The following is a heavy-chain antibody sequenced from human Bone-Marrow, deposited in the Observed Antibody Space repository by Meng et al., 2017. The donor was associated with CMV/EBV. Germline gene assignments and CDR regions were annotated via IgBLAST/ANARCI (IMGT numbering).Heavy chain of an antibody. D-gene: IGHD3-22*01. CDR2: IRSKTNTYAT. Sequence: GGSLRLSCAASGFTFSGSAIHWVRQASGKGLEWVGRIRSKTNTYATEYAASLKGRFTISRDDSKNTAFLQMNSLKPEDTAVYYCTRLGDADYYDNSGYYNCGQGTLVTVSS. J-gene: IGHJ4*02. CDR3: TRLGDADYYDNSGYYN. CDR1: GFTFSGSA. V-gene: IGHV3-73*01.